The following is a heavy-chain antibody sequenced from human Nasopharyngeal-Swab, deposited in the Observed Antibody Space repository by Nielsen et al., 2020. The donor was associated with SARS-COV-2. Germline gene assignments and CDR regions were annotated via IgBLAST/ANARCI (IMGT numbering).Heavy chain of an antibody. J-gene: IGHJ6*02. D-gene: IGHD1-1*01. Sequence: GVLKISCATSGFNFNMSSMYWVRQAPGKGLEWVSSISSSSNYIYYGDSVKGRFTISRDNTQKSLYLEINSLRVEDTAVYYCARLGTESYHYYSLDVWGQGTTVTVSS. CDR1: GFNFNMSS. CDR2: ISSSSNYI. CDR3: ARLGTESYHYYSLDV. V-gene: IGHV3-21*01.